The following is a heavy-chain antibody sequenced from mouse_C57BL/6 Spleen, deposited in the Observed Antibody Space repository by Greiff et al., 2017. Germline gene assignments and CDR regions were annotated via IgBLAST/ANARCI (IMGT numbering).Heavy chain of an antibody. J-gene: IGHJ4*01. Sequence: QVQLQQPGAELVKPGASVKLSCKASGYTFTSYWMQWVKQRPGQGLEWIGEIDPSDSYTNYNQKFKGKATLTVDTSSSTAYMQLSSLTSEDSAVYYCARGGNYPYYYAMDYWGQGTSVTVSS. D-gene: IGHD2-1*01. V-gene: IGHV1-50*01. CDR3: ARGGNYPYYYAMDY. CDR2: IDPSDSYT. CDR1: GYTFTSYW.